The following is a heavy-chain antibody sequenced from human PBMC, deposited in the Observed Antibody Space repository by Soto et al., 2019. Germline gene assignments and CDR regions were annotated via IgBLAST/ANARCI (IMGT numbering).Heavy chain of an antibody. J-gene: IGHJ4*02. CDR3: AKDRAGADYYYDSSGYYAFDY. D-gene: IGHD3-22*01. CDR1: GFTFSSYA. CDR2: ISGSGGST. V-gene: IGHV3-23*01. Sequence: GGSLRLSCAASGFTFSSYAMSWVRQAPGKGLEWVSAISGSGGSTYYADSVKGRFTISRDNSKNTLYLQMNSLRAEDTAVYYCAKDRAGADYYYDSSGYYAFDYWGQGTLVTVSS.